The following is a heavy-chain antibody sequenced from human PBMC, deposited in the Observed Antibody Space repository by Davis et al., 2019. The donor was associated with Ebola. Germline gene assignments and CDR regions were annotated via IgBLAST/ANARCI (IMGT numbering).Heavy chain of an antibody. V-gene: IGHV3-30*18. CDR3: AKGDSSNYYYTVDY. CDR1: GFTFSSYG. CDR2: ISYDGSNK. J-gene: IGHJ4*02. Sequence: GESLKISCAASGFTFSSYGMHWVRQAPGKGLEWVTVISYDGSNKYYADSVKGRFTISRDNSKNTLYLQMDSLRAEDTAVYYCAKGDSSNYYYTVDYWGQGTLVTVSS. D-gene: IGHD3-22*01.